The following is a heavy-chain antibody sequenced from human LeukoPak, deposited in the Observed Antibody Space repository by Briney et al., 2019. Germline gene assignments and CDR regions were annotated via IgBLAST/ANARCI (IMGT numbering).Heavy chain of an antibody. CDR2: ISSSGGDA. D-gene: IGHD2-15*01. CDR3: AKGGGRLYYFDY. J-gene: IGHJ4*02. V-gene: IGHV3-23*01. CDR1: GFTFRSFA. Sequence: GGSLRLSCGASGFTFRSFAMNWVRQAPGKGLEWVSAISSSGGDAYYADSVKGRFTISRDNSKNTLYLQMNSLRAEDTAIYYCAKGGGRLYYFDYWGQGTLVTVSS.